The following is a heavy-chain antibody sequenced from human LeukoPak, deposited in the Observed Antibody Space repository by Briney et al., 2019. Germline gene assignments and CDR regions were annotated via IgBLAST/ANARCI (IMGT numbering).Heavy chain of an antibody. V-gene: IGHV3-33*06. CDR1: GFTFSSYG. J-gene: IGHJ4*02. Sequence: GRSLRLSCAASGFTFSSYGMNWVRQAPGKGLEWVAVIWYDGSNKYYADAVKGRFTTSKDNSKNTLYLQMNSLTAEDTAVYYCAKDSSGYYPDYWGQGTLVTVSS. CDR2: IWYDGSNK. CDR3: AKDSSGYYPDY. D-gene: IGHD3-22*01.